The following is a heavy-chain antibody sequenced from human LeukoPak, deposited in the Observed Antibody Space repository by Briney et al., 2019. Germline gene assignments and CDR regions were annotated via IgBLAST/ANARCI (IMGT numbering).Heavy chain of an antibody. CDR2: IKQDGSEK. J-gene: IGHJ4*02. CDR3: ARDLRGSGWYFDY. CDR1: GFTFASYW. V-gene: IGHV3-7*03. Sequence: GGSLRLSCAAPGFTFASYWMSWVRQAPGKGLEWVANIKQDGSEKYYVDSVKGRFTISRDNTKNSLNLQMNSLRAEDTAVYYCARDLRGSGWYFDYWGQGTLVTVSS. D-gene: IGHD6-19*01.